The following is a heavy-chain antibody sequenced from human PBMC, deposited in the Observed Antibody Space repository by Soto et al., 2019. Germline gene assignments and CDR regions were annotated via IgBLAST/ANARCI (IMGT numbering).Heavy chain of an antibody. CDR1: GGSISSSSYY. Sequence: PSETLSLTCTVSGGSISSSSYYWGWIRQPPGKGLEWIGSIYYSGSTYYNPSLKSRVTISVDTSKNQFSLKLSSVTAADTAVYYCAREDWVRYSSGWCYFDYWGQGTLVTVSS. D-gene: IGHD6-19*01. CDR2: IYYSGST. CDR3: AREDWVRYSSGWCYFDY. V-gene: IGHV4-39*02. J-gene: IGHJ4*02.